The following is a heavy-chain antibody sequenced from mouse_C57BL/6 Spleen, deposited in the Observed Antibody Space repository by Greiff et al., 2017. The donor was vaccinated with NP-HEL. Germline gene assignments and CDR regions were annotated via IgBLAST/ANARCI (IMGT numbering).Heavy chain of an antibody. V-gene: IGHV1-15*01. CDR2: IDPETGGT. D-gene: IGHD3-3*01. Sequence: QVQLQQSGAELVRPGASVTLSCKASGYTFTDYEMHWVKQTPVHGLEWIGAIDPETGGTAYNQKFKGKAILTADKSSSTAYMELRSLTSEDSAVYYCTRGTNQDYFDYWGQGTTLTVSS. CDR3: TRGTNQDYFDY. J-gene: IGHJ2*01. CDR1: GYTFTDYE.